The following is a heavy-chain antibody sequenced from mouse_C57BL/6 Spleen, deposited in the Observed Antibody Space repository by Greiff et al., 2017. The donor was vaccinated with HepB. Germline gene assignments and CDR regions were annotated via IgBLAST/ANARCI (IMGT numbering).Heavy chain of an antibody. CDR1: GYTFTSYG. CDR3: AREGDYYGSSLWYFDV. CDR2: IYPRSGNT. Sequence: VQLQQSGAELARPGASVKLSCKASGYTFTSYGISWVKQRTGQGLEWIGEIYPRSGNTYYNEKFKGKATLTADKSSSTAYMELRSLTSEDSAVYFCAREGDYYGSSLWYFDVWGTGTTVTVSS. V-gene: IGHV1-81*01. J-gene: IGHJ1*03. D-gene: IGHD1-1*01.